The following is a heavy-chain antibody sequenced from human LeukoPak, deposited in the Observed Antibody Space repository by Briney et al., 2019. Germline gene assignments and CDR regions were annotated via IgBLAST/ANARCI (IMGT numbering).Heavy chain of an antibody. CDR3: AREGYTNGWFRL. J-gene: IGHJ4*02. CDR2: ISSSSSYI. Sequence: GGSLRLSCAASGFTFSSYSMNWVRQAPGKGLEWVSSISSSSSYIYYADSVKGRFTISRDNAKNSLYLQMNSLRAEDTAVYFCAREGYTNGWFRLWGQGTLVTVSS. D-gene: IGHD6-19*01. V-gene: IGHV3-21*04. CDR1: GFTFSSYS.